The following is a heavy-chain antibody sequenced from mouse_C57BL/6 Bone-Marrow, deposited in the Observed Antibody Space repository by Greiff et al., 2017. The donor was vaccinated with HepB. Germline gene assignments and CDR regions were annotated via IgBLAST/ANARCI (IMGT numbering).Heavy chain of an antibody. CDR2: IDPEDGET. CDR1: GFNIKDYY. J-gene: IGHJ3*01. V-gene: IGHV14-2*01. CDR3: AYGYDSAWFAY. D-gene: IGHD2-2*01. Sequence: EVKLMESGAELVKPGASVKLSCTASGFNIKDYYMHWVKQRTEQGLEWIGRIDPEDGETKYDPKFQGKATITEDTSSNPDYLQRSNMTSEDTAVTYCAYGYDSAWFAYWGQGTLVTVSA.